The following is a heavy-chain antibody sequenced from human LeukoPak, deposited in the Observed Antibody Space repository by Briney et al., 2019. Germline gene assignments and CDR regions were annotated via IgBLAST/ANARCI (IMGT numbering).Heavy chain of an antibody. CDR1: GGSISSSSYY. CDR3: ARYGSGLGFVDP. CDR2: IYYSGST. V-gene: IGHV4-39*01. Sequence: PSETLSLTCTVSGGSISSSSYYWGWIRQPPGKGLEWIGSIYYSGSTYYNPSLKSRVTISVDTSKNQFSLKLSSVTAADTAVYYCARYGSGLGFVDPWGQGTLVTVSS. D-gene: IGHD6-19*01. J-gene: IGHJ5*02.